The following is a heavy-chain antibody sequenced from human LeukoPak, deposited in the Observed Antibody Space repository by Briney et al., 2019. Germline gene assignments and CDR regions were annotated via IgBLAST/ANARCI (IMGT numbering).Heavy chain of an antibody. J-gene: IGHJ4*02. V-gene: IGHV3-21*01. D-gene: IGHD6-13*01. CDR3: ARDHSSSWYTSDY. CDR1: GFTFRTYW. CDR2: ISSSSSYI. Sequence: GGSLRLSCAASGFTFRTYWMHWVRQAPGKGLEWVSSISSSSSYIYYADSVKGRFTISRDNAKNSLYLQMNSLRAEDTAVYYCARDHSSSWYTSDYWGQGTLVTVSS.